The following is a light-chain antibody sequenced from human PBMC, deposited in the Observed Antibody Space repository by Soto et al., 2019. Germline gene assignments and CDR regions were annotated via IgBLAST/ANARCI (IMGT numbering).Light chain of an antibody. CDR2: GAS. Sequence: VLTQSPATLSVSPGERVTLSCRTSQSVGSSLAWYQQVPGQAPRLLIYGASSRETGISDRFSGGESGTEFVLTISDLQSEDFAVYSCQQYNAWPPTFGQGTKV. CDR3: QQYNAWPPT. CDR1: QSVGSS. V-gene: IGKV3-15*01. J-gene: IGKJ1*01.